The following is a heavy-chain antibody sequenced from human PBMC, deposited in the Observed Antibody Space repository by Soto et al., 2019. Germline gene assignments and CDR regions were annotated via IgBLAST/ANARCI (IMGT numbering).Heavy chain of an antibody. CDR3: ATRPPAFDY. D-gene: IGHD6-25*01. CDR2: ITTDKGKI. V-gene: IGHV1-18*01. Sequence: QVQLVQSGPEVKKPGASVKVSCKTSGYTFTNYGISWVRQAPGQGLEWMGWITTDKGKITDAQKFQVRVTMTTDTTQRTAYMELRSLRSDDTSIYYFATRPPAFDYWGQGTLVTVSS. J-gene: IGHJ4*02. CDR1: GYTFTNYG.